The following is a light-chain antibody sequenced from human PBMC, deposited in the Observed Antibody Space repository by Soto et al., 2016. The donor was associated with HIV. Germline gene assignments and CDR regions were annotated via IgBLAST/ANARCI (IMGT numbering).Light chain of an antibody. CDR2: AAS. Sequence: DIQMTQSPSSVSASVGDRVTITCRASQGISSSLAWYQQKPGKAPKLLIYAASNLQSGVPSRFSGSGSGTDFTLTISNLQPEDFATYYCQQYNSYPLTFGGGIKVEIK. CDR1: QGISSS. J-gene: IGKJ4*01. CDR3: QQYNSYPLT. V-gene: IGKV1-12*01.